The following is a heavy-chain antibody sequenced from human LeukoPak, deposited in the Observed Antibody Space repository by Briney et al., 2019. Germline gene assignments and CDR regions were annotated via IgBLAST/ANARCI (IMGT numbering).Heavy chain of an antibody. J-gene: IGHJ6*02. CDR1: GYTFTGYY. Sequence: ASVKVSCKASGYTFTGYYMHWVRQAPGQGLEWMGWINPNSGGTNYAQKFQGWVTMTRDTSISTAYMELSRLRSDDTAVYYCARGPTVTTLPDYYYGMDVWGQGTTVTVSS. CDR3: ARGPTVTTLPDYYYGMDV. V-gene: IGHV1-2*04. D-gene: IGHD4-17*01. CDR2: INPNSGGT.